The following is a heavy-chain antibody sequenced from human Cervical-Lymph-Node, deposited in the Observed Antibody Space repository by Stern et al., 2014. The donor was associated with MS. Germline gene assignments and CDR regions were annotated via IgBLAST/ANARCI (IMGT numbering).Heavy chain of an antibody. Sequence: QLGQSGAEVKRPGASVKVSCKASGYAFTDHYIHWVRKAPGQGLQWMGRINHHYGVTNFVQSLQCMITMTRDTSISTAYMDLSGLRFDDTAVYFCARAFSGYKEVDHWGQGTLLIVSS. CDR1: GYAFTDHY. D-gene: IGHD5-12*01. V-gene: IGHV1-2*06. CDR2: INHHYGVT. J-gene: IGHJ4*02. CDR3: ARAFSGYKEVDH.